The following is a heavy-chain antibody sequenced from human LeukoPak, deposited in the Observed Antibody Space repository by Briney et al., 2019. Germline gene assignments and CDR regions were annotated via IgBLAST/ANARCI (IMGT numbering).Heavy chain of an antibody. D-gene: IGHD3-22*01. CDR2: IYWNDYK. V-gene: IGHV2-5*01. CDR3: AHRGSYDSSGYYYYYYMDV. Sequence: SGPTLVNPTQTLTLTRTFSGFSLSTSGVGVGWIRQPPGKALEWLALIYWNDYKRYSPSLKSRLTITKDTSKNQVVLTMTNMDPVDTATYYCAHRGSYDSSGYYYYYYMDVWGKGTTVTVSS. J-gene: IGHJ6*03. CDR1: GFSLSTSGVG.